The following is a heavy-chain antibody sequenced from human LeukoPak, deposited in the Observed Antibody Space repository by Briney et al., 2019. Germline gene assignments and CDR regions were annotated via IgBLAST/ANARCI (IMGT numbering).Heavy chain of an antibody. CDR1: GFTVSSKY. J-gene: IGHJ6*03. Sequence: GGSLRLSCAASGFTVSSKYMSWVRQAPGKGLEWVSVIYSGGSTYYADSVKGRFTISRDNAKNSLYLQMNSLRAEDTAVYYCARGSGYSVHYYMDVWGKGTTVTVSS. D-gene: IGHD5/OR15-5a*01. CDR3: ARGSGYSVHYYMDV. V-gene: IGHV3-53*01. CDR2: IYSGGST.